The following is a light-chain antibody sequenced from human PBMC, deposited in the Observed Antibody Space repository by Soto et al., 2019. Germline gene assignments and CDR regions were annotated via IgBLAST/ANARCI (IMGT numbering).Light chain of an antibody. CDR2: EVS. V-gene: IGLV2-14*01. Sequence: QSVLTQPASVSGSPGQSITISCTGTSSDVGGYNYVSWSQQHPGKAPQLMIYEVSNRPSGASNRFSGSKSGNTASLTISGLQAEDEADYYCSSYTSSNTYVFGTGTKVTVL. CDR1: SSDVGGYNY. CDR3: SSYTSSNTYV. J-gene: IGLJ1*01.